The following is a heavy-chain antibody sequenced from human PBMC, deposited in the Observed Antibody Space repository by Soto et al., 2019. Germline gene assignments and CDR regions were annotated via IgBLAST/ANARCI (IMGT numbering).Heavy chain of an antibody. CDR2: IKPDGSEE. Sequence: EVHLMESGGGLVQPGGSLRLSCAASGFPFSNYWMSWVRQAPGKGLKWVASIKPDGSEEYYVDSVKGRFTISRDNAQKSLFLQMNSLRAEDTAVYYCARRGQKSGSYASWGQGTLVTVSS. J-gene: IGHJ5*02. D-gene: IGHD1-26*01. CDR1: GFPFSNYW. CDR3: ARRGQKSGSYAS. V-gene: IGHV3-7*01.